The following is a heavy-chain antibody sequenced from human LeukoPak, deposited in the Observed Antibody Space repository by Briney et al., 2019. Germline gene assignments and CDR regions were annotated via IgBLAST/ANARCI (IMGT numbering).Heavy chain of an antibody. CDR3: ARGQQTTVTYNY. V-gene: IGHV1-2*02. Sequence: ASVKVTCKASGYTFTGYYMHWVRQAPGQGLEWMGWINPNSGGTNYAQKFQGRVTMTRDTSISTAYMELSRLRSDDTAVYYCARGQQTTVTYNYWGQGTLVTVSS. D-gene: IGHD4-17*01. CDR1: GYTFTGYY. J-gene: IGHJ4*02. CDR2: INPNSGGT.